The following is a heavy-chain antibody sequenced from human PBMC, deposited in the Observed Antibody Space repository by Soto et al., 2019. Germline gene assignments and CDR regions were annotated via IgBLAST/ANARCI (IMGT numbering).Heavy chain of an antibody. CDR1: GGSISSSNC. CDR3: ARVQRTVAGIVRPLDY. D-gene: IGHD6-19*01. V-gene: IGHV4-4*02. Sequence: SETLSLTCAVSGGSISSSNCWSLVRQPPGKGLEWIGEIYHSGSTNYNPSLKSRVTISVDKSKNQFSLRLSSVTAADTAVYYCARVQRTVAGIVRPLDYWGQGTLVTVSS. J-gene: IGHJ4*02. CDR2: IYHSGST.